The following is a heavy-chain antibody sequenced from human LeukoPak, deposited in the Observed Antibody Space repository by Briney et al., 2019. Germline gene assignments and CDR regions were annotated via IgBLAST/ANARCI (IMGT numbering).Heavy chain of an antibody. J-gene: IGHJ4*02. CDR1: GGSISSYY. Sequence: SETLSLTCTVSGGSISSYYWSWIRQPPGKGLEWIGYIYHSGSTYYNPSLKSRVTISVDRSKNQFSLKLSSVTAADTAVYYCARDRGTPAHFDYWGQGTLVTVSS. V-gene: IGHV4-59*12. D-gene: IGHD3-10*01. CDR3: ARDRGTPAHFDY. CDR2: IYHSGST.